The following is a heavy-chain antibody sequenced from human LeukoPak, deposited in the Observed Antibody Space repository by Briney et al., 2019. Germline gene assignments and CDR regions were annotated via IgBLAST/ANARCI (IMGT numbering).Heavy chain of an antibody. CDR1: GFNFSDYS. D-gene: IGHD6-13*01. CDR3: ARDVGGSWYGLLDY. CDR2: INSDGSST. Sequence: PGGSLRLSCEASGFNFSDYSINWVRQAPGKGLVWVSRINSDGSSTSYADSVKGRFTISRDNAKNTLYLQMNSLRAEDTAVYYCARDVGGSWYGLLDYWGQGTLVTVSS. V-gene: IGHV3-74*01. J-gene: IGHJ4*02.